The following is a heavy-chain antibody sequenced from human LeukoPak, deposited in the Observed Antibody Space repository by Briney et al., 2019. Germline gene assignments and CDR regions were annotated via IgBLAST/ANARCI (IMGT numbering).Heavy chain of an antibody. D-gene: IGHD2-21*02. CDR3: AKALEVTAIFDY. CDR1: GFTFSSCA. V-gene: IGHV3-23*01. CDR2: ISGSGGST. J-gene: IGHJ4*02. Sequence: GGSLRLSCAASGFTFSSCAMSWVRQAPGKGLEGVSAISGSGGSTYYADSVKGRFTISRDNSKNTLYLQMNSLRAEDTAVYYCAKALEVTAIFDYWGQGTLVTVSS.